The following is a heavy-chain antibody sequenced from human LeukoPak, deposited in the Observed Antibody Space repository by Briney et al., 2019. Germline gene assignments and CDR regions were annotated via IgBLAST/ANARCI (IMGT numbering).Heavy chain of an antibody. CDR3: ARGTMGDAFDI. Sequence: ASVKVSFKSSGGTCSIYAISWVRQAPGQGLERMGVIIPIFGTANYAQKFQGRVTITTDESTSTACIWLSSLRSEDPAVYYCARGTMGDAFDIWGQGTMVTASS. CDR2: IIPIFGTA. V-gene: IGHV1-69*05. CDR1: GGTCSIYA. D-gene: IGHD3-10*01. J-gene: IGHJ3*02.